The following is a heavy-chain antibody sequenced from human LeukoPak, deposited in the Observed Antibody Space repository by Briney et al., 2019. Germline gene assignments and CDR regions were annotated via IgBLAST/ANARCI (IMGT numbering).Heavy chain of an antibody. D-gene: IGHD6-6*01. V-gene: IGHV6-1*01. CDR2: TYYRSKWSN. Sequence: SQTLSLTCAISGDSVSSNSVAWNWLRQSPSRGLEWLGRTYYRSKWSNDYAVSVKGRITINPDTSRNQFSLQLNSVTPEDTAVYYCARDRPIYYFDSWGQGTLVTVSS. CDR1: GDSVSSNSVA. J-gene: IGHJ4*02. CDR3: ARDRPIYYFDS.